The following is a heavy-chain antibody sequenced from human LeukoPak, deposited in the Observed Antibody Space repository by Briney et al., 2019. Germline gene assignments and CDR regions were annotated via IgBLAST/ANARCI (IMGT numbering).Heavy chain of an antibody. J-gene: IGHJ4*02. CDR3: ARAPYSSSSVDY. Sequence: SETLSLTCTVSGGSISSGGYFWTWIRQQLGKGLEWIGYIYYSGSTYYNPSLKSRVTISVDMSKNQFSLKLSSVTAADTAVYYCARAPYSSSSVDYWGQGTLVTVSS. CDR1: GGSISSGGYF. V-gene: IGHV4-31*03. D-gene: IGHD6-6*01. CDR2: IYYSGST.